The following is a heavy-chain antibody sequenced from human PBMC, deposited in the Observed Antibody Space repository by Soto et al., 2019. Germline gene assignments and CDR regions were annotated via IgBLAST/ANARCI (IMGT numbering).Heavy chain of an antibody. CDR1: GYTFTIDD. CDR2: MNANTGNT. D-gene: IGHD6-6*01. CDR3: AREKYSSSGTFVY. V-gene: IGHV1-8*01. Sequence: ASVNVSCKASGYTFTIDDINWVRQATGQGLEWMGWMNANTGNTGYAQKFQGRVTMTRDTSINTAYMELRSLRSEDTAVYYCAREKYSSSGTFVYWGQGSLVTVSS. J-gene: IGHJ4*02.